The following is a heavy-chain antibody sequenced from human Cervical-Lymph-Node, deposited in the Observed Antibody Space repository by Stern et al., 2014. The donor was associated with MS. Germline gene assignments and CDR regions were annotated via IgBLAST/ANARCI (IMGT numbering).Heavy chain of an antibody. CDR3: ARLARWEELSGGAFDI. J-gene: IGHJ3*02. V-gene: IGHV4-61*02. D-gene: IGHD1-26*01. CDR1: GGSITSASYY. CDR2: IWAMGHT. Sequence: QVQLQESGPGPVKPSQTLSLTCTVSGGSITSASYYWSWIRPPAGKGLEWIGRIWAMGHTNYNPSLGSRVPISGDTSKTHSSLKLSSGTAADAAVYYCARLARWEELSGGAFDIWGQGTTVSVSS.